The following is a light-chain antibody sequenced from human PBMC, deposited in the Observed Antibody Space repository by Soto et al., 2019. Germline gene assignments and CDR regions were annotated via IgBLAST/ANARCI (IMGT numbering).Light chain of an antibody. V-gene: IGLV2-14*03. CDR1: SRDVGAYNY. CDR3: SSYTGSKSYV. Sequence: QSVLTQPASVSGSSGQSITISCTGTSRDVGAYNYVSWYQQHPGKAPKLMIFAVTNRPSGVSNRFSGSKSGNTASLTISGLQAEDEADYYCSSYTGSKSYVFGTGTKVTVL. CDR2: AVT. J-gene: IGLJ1*01.